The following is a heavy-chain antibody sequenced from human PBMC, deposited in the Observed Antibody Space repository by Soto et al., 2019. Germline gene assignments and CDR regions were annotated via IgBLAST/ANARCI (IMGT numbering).Heavy chain of an antibody. D-gene: IGHD3-10*01. V-gene: IGHV3-64*01. CDR3: ACGLLSFGEFGPAVIHYYGMDG. CDR1: GFTFSSYA. J-gene: IGHJ6*02. CDR2: ISSNGGST. Sequence: GGSLRLSCAASGFTFSSYAMHWVRQAPGKGLEYVSAISSNGGSTYYANSVKGRFTISRDNSKNTLYLQMGSLRAEDMAVYYCACGLLSFGEFGPAVIHYYGMDGWGQGT.